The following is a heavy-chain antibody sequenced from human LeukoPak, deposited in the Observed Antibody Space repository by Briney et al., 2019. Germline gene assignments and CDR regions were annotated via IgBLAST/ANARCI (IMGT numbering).Heavy chain of an antibody. CDR1: GFTFSSYW. D-gene: IGHD3-22*01. CDR2: IKQDGSEK. V-gene: IGHV3-7*03. CDR3: ARDLDSSGYYWAFDY. J-gene: IGHJ4*02. Sequence: GGSLRLSCAASGFTFSSYWMSWVRQAPGKGLEWVANIKQDGSEKYYVDSVKGRFTISRDNAKNSLYLQMNSLRAEDTAVYYCARDLDSSGYYWAFDYWGQGTLVTVSS.